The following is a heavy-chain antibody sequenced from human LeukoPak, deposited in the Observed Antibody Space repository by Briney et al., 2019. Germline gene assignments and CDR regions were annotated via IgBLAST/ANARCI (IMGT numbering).Heavy chain of an antibody. Sequence: ASVKVSCKASGYTFTSYGISWVRQAPGQGLEWMGWISAYNGNTNYAQKLQGRVTMTTDTSTSTAYMELRSLRSDDTAVYYCARRYFADTATHFDYWGQGTLVTVSS. V-gene: IGHV1-18*01. CDR1: GYTFTSYG. CDR2: ISAYNGNT. CDR3: ARRYFADTATHFDY. D-gene: IGHD5-18*01. J-gene: IGHJ4*02.